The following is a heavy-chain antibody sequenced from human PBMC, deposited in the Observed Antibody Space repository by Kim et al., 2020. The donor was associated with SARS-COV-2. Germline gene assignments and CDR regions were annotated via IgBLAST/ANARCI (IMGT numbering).Heavy chain of an antibody. D-gene: IGHD3-3*01. Sequence: GGSLRLSCAASGFTFSNYGMHWVRQAPGKGLEWVAVIWYDGSNKYYADSVKGRFTISRDNSKNTLYLQMNSLRAEDTAVYYCARDNDFWSGYYIDYWGQRTLVTVSS. CDR3: ARDNDFWSGYYIDY. V-gene: IGHV3-33*01. CDR1: GFTFSNYG. CDR2: IWYDGSNK. J-gene: IGHJ4*02.